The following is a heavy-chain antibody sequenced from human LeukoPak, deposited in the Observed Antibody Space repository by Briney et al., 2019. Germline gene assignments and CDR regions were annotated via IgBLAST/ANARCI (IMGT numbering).Heavy chain of an antibody. Sequence: GGSLRLSCAASGFTFSTYVMSWVRQAPGKGLEWVSGISASGDNTYYADSVKGRFTISRDNSKNTLHLQMNSLRAEDTAVYYCAKGSGYDTDFDYWGQGTLATVSS. J-gene: IGHJ4*02. V-gene: IGHV3-23*01. CDR1: GFTFSTYV. CDR2: ISASGDNT. D-gene: IGHD3-9*01. CDR3: AKGSGYDTDFDY.